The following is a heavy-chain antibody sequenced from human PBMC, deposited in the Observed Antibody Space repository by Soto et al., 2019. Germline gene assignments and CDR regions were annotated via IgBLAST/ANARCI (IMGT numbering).Heavy chain of an antibody. J-gene: IGHJ5*02. V-gene: IGHV3-15*01. Sequence: EVQLVESGGGLVKPGGSLRLSCAASGFTFSNAWMSWVRQAPGKGLEWVGRIKSKTDGGTTDYAAPVKGRFTISRDDSKNTLYLQMNSLKTEDTAVCYCTTRVRFLEWYQYNWFDPWAQGTLVTVSS. D-gene: IGHD3-3*01. CDR1: GFTFSNAW. CDR2: IKSKTDGGTT. CDR3: TTRVRFLEWYQYNWFDP.